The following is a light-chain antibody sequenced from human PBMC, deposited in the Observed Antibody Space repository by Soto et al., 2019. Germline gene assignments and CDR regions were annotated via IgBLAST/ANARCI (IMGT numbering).Light chain of an antibody. J-gene: IGKJ2*01. CDR3: QQYT. Sequence: EMVLTQSPCTLSLSPGEIATLSCRASHSVSSSYLPWYQQKPGQAPRLLIYGASSRATGIPDRFSGSGSGTDFTLTISRLEPEDFEVYYCQQYTFGQGTKLEIK. V-gene: IGKV3-20*01. CDR1: HSVSSSY. CDR2: GAS.